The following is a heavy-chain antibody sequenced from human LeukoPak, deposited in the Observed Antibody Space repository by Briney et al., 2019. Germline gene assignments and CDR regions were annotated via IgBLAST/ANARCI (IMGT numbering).Heavy chain of an antibody. CDR3: AKEYSSSSGYYFDY. CDR2: ISGSGGST. V-gene: IGHV3-23*01. CDR1: GFTFNNYA. D-gene: IGHD6-6*01. Sequence: PGGSLRLSCAASGFTFNNYAMSWVRRAPGKGLEWVSTISGSGGSTYYADSVKGRFTISRDNSKNTLYLQMNSLRAEDTAVYYCAKEYSSSSGYYFDYWGQGTLVTVSS. J-gene: IGHJ4*02.